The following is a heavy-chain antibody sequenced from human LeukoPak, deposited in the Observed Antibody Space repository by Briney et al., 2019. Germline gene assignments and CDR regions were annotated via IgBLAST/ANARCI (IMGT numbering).Heavy chain of an antibody. CDR3: ATGSYSDYFDY. J-gene: IGHJ4*02. CDR2: IYPGDSDT. V-gene: IGHV5-51*01. CDR1: GYIFTSYW. D-gene: IGHD3-10*01. Sequence: GESLKISCKTSGYIFTSYWIGWVRQMPGKDLEWMGIIYPGDSDTRYSPSFQGQVSISADKSISTAYLQWSSLKASDTAMYYCATGSYSDYFDYWGQGTLVTVSS.